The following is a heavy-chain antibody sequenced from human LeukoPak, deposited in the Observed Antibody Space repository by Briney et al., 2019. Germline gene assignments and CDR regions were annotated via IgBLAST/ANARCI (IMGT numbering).Heavy chain of an antibody. CDR3: TRNRGLDV. CDR2: IKPEGSEK. Sequence: GGSLRLSCAASGFTFCIVCMSWVRQASGKGVEWVANIKPEGSEKYDVGSVKGRFTISRDNAKNSLYLHMHSLRAEDPAVYYCTRNRGLDVWGQGTTVTVSS. D-gene: IGHD6-25*01. V-gene: IGHV3-7*01. CDR1: GFTFCIVC. J-gene: IGHJ6*02.